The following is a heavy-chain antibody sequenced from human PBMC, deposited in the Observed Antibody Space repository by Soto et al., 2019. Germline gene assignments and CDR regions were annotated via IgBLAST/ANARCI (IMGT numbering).Heavy chain of an antibody. CDR1: GFTLSSHD. V-gene: IGHV3-13*01. Sequence: EVQLVESGGGLVQPGGSLRLSCAASGFTLSSHDIHWVRQATGKGLEWVSGIDPDGESYYADSVKGRFTISRENAKNSLYLQMNSLRVGDTAVYYCSRGVLPGSMDVWGQGTTVTVSS. CDR3: SRGVLPGSMDV. J-gene: IGHJ6*02. CDR2: IDPDGES.